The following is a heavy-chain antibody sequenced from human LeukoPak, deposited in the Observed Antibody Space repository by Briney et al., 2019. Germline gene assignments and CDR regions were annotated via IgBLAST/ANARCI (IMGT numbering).Heavy chain of an antibody. CDR1: GYTFTSYD. D-gene: IGHD5-18*01. CDR2: MNPNSGNT. Sequence: ASVKVSCKASGYTFTSYDINWVRQATGQGLEWIGWMNPNSGNTGYAQKFQGRVTMTRNTSISTAYMELSSLRSEDTAVYYCARGGYSYGSRVYYYYYYMDVWGKGTTVTVSS. CDR3: ARGGYSYGSRVYYYYYYMDV. V-gene: IGHV1-8*01. J-gene: IGHJ6*03.